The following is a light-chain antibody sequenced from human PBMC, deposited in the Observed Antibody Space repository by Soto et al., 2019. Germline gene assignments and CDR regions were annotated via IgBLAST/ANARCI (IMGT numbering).Light chain of an antibody. CDR3: SSFTRSDTLVV. Sequence: QSALTQPASVSGSPGQSITISCTGTSSDVGGYNFVSWYQHHPAKAPKLMIYDVSNRPSGVSNRFSGSKSGNTASLTISGLQDEDEAHYYCSSFTRSDTLVVFGGGTKLTVL. CDR2: DVS. CDR1: SSDVGGYNF. J-gene: IGLJ2*01. V-gene: IGLV2-14*03.